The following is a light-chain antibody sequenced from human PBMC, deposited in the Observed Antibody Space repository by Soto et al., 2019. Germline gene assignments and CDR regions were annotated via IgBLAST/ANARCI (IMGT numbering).Light chain of an antibody. CDR2: AAS. CDR1: QSISSY. J-gene: IGKJ5*01. Sequence: DIQMTQSPSSLSASVGDRVTITCRASQSISSYLNWYQQKPGKAHKLLIYAASSLQSGVPSRFSGSGSGTDFTLTIRSLQPEDFATYYCKQSYRTPITFGQGTRLEIK. V-gene: IGKV1-39*01. CDR3: KQSYRTPIT.